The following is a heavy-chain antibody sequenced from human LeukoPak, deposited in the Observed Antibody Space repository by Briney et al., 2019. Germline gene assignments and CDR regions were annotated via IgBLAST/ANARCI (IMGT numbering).Heavy chain of an antibody. CDR2: IHYSGST. V-gene: IGHV4-39*01. D-gene: IGHD3-9*01. CDR1: GGSISISSYY. Sequence: PSETLSLTCTVSGGSISISSYYWGWIRQSPGKGPEWIGNIHYSGSTQYDPSLKSRVTISVDTSKNQFSLKLSSVTAADTAVYYCAGILTGYFDYWGQGTLVTVSS. CDR3: AGILTGYFDY. J-gene: IGHJ4*02.